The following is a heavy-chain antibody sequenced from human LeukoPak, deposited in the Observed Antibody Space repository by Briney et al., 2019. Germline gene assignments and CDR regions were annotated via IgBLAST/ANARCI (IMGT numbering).Heavy chain of an antibody. D-gene: IGHD6-19*01. J-gene: IGHJ4*02. CDR2: INHSGST. Sequence: SETLSLTCTVSGGSISSYYWSWIRQPPGKGLEWIGEINHSGSTNYNPSLKSRVTISVDTSKNQFSLKLSSVTAADTAVYYCARAVAVAGTVVVDYWGQGTLVTVSS. CDR1: GGSISSYY. V-gene: IGHV4-34*01. CDR3: ARAVAVAGTVVVDY.